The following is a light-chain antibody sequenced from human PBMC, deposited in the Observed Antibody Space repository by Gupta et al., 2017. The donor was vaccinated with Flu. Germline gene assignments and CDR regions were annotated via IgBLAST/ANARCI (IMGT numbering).Light chain of an antibody. Sequence: DIVLSQSLLSLLVTLGQPASISCRSSQSRVYSDGNTYLHSYRQMPGQLPKLLLYEVSKRGSGVADPSRDRRSASALTLRISRVVVKNVGVHYCSGGIALGFTFGRGTKVEIK. J-gene: IGKJ1*01. CDR3: SGGIALGFT. V-gene: IGKV2-30*01. CDR2: EVS. CDR1: QSRVYSDGNTY.